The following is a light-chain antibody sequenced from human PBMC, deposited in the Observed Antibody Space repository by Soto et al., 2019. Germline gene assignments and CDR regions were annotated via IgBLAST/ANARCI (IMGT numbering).Light chain of an antibody. CDR2: GAS. J-gene: IGKJ2*01. CDR3: HQYGTSPYT. V-gene: IGKV3-20*01. CDR1: QSVRSNY. Sequence: EIVLTQSPGTLSLSPGERATLSCRASQSVRSNYLAWYHQKPGQAPRLLVYGASSRATGIPDTFSGSGSGTDFTLTISRLEPEDFAVYYCHQYGTSPYTFGQGTKLEIK.